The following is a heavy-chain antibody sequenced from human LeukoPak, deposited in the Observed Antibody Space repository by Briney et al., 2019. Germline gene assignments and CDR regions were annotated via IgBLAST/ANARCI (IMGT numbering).Heavy chain of an antibody. D-gene: IGHD6-13*01. J-gene: IGHJ4*02. CDR2: IIPIFGTA. V-gene: IGHV1-69*05. CDR3: ATSRGSSWSY. CDR1: GGTFSSYA. Sequence: SVKVSCKASGGTFSSYAISWVRQAPRQGLERMGRIIPIFGTANYAQKFQGRVTITTDESTSTAYMELSSLRSEDTAVYYCATSRGSSWSYWGQGTLVTVSS.